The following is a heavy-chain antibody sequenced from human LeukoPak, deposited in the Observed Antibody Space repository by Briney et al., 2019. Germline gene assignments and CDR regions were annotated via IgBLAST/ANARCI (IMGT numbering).Heavy chain of an antibody. CDR2: VKEDGSEK. CDR3: ARDGDSSGWYEVDY. CDR1: GFTFSNYW. V-gene: IGHV3-7*03. Sequence: GGSLRLSCAASGFTFSNYWMTWVRQAPGKGLEWVANVKEDGSEKYYVDSVKGRFTISRDNAKNSLYLQMNSLRAEDTAVYYCARDGDSSGWYEVDYWGQGTLVTVSS. D-gene: IGHD6-19*01. J-gene: IGHJ4*02.